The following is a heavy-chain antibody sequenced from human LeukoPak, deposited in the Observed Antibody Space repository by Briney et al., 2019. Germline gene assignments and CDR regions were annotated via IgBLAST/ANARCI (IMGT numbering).Heavy chain of an antibody. CDR3: ARFSSGWYYFDY. Sequence: PGGSPRLSCAASGFTFSDYYMSWIRQAPGKGLEWVSYISSRSSHANYADSVKGRFTISRDNAKNSLYLQMNSLRAEDTAVYYCARFSSGWYYFDYWGQGTLVTVSS. V-gene: IGHV3-11*03. D-gene: IGHD6-19*01. J-gene: IGHJ4*02. CDR1: GFTFSDYY. CDR2: ISSRSSHA.